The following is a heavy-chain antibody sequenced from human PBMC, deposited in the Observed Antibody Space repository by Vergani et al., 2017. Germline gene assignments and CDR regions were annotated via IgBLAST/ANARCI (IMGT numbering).Heavy chain of an antibody. CDR3: AHRGAYSSDGGGTFDI. CDR2: IYWDDDK. Sequence: QITLKESGPTLAKPTQTLTLTCAFSGFSLSSGGVGVGWIRQPPGKALEWLAIIYWDDDKRYSPSLKSRLTITKDTSKNQVVLTMTNMDPVDTATYYCAHRGAYSSDGGGTFDIWGQGTMVTVSS. V-gene: IGHV2-5*02. D-gene: IGHD6-19*01. J-gene: IGHJ3*02. CDR1: GFSLSSGGVG.